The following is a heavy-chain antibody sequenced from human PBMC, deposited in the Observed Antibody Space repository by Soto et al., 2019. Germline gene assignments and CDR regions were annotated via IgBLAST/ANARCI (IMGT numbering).Heavy chain of an antibody. D-gene: IGHD6-6*01. CDR1: GFTFSSYG. J-gene: IGHJ6*02. Sequence: QVQLVESGGGVVQPGRSLRLSCAASGFTFSSYGMHWVRQAPGKGLEWVAVISYDGSSKYYAESVKGRFTISRDNSKNPLYLQMNSLRVEDTTMFYCVKGLVPYSYYGMDVWGQGTTVTVSS. CDR3: VKGLVPYSYYGMDV. CDR2: ISYDGSSK. V-gene: IGHV3-30*18.